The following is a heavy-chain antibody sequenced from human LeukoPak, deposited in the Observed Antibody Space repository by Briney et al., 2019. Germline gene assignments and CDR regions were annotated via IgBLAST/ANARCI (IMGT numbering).Heavy chain of an antibody. CDR3: AKDLLLRYFDALHDAFDI. CDR2: ISGSGGST. Sequence: QPGGSLRLSCAASGFTFSSYAMSWVRQAPGKGLEWVSAISGSGGSTYYADSVKGRFTISRDNSKNTLYLQMNSLRAEDTAVYYCAKDLLLRYFDALHDAFDIWGQGTMVTVSS. CDR1: GFTFSSYA. J-gene: IGHJ3*02. D-gene: IGHD3-9*01. V-gene: IGHV3-23*01.